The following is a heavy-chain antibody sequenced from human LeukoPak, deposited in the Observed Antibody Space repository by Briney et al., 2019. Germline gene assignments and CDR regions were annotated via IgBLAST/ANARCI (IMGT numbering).Heavy chain of an antibody. J-gene: IGHJ4*02. CDR3: AGHGGSGYPLDY. V-gene: IGHV3-30-3*01. CDR1: GFTFSSYA. D-gene: IGHD5-12*01. CDR2: ISYDGSNK. Sequence: GGSLRLSCAASGFTFSSYAMHWVRQAPGKGLEWVAVISYDGSNKYYADSVKGRFTISRDNSKNTLYLQMNSLRAEDTAVYYCAGHGGSGYPLDYWGQGTLVTVSS.